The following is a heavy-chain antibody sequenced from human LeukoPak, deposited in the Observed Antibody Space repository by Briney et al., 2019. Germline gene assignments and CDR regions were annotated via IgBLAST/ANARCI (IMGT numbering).Heavy chain of an antibody. V-gene: IGHV3-53*01. Sequence: GGSLRLSCAASGFTVSTNYMSWVRQAPGKGLDWVSVIYNGDYTYYADSVKGRFTISKHNSKNTVFLQMNSLRAEDTAIYYCARDIQLSTWGLGTMVTVSS. CDR1: GFTVSTNY. CDR3: ARDIQLST. CDR2: IYNGDYT. D-gene: IGHD5-24*01. J-gene: IGHJ3*01.